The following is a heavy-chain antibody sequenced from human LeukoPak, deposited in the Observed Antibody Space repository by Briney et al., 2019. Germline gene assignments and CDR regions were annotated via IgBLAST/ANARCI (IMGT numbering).Heavy chain of an antibody. D-gene: IGHD3-16*01. CDR2: ISDSGGST. V-gene: IGHV3-23*01. Sequence: PGGSLRLSCVASGFTFSTYAMSWVRQAPGKGLEWVSGISDSGGSTYYADSVKGRFTISRDNSKNTLHVQMNSLRAEDTAVYYCASGLHHGGIDYFDYWGQGTLVTVSS. CDR3: ASGLHHGGIDYFDY. J-gene: IGHJ4*02. CDR1: GFTFSTYA.